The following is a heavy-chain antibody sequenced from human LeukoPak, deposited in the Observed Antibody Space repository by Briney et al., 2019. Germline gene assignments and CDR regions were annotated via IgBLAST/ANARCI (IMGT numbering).Heavy chain of an antibody. V-gene: IGHV4-61*05. CDR2: IYYSGST. CDR3: ARNGYSSSWHIIPVVNGMDV. D-gene: IGHD6-13*01. CDR1: GGSISSSSYY. J-gene: IGHJ6*02. Sequence: PSETLSLTCTVSGGSISSSSYYWGWVRQPPGKGLEWIGYIYYSGSTNYNPSLKSRVTISVDTSKNQFSLKLSSVTAADTAVYYCARNGYSSSWHIIPVVNGMDVWGQGTTVTVSS.